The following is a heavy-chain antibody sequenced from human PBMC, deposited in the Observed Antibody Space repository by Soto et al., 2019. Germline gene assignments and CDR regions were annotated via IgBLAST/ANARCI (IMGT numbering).Heavy chain of an antibody. CDR3: ARVLGDDLLTGYSDVDTALGIFDF. V-gene: IGHV4-30-4*01. CDR2: IYHSGNT. J-gene: IGHJ4*02. CDR1: GGSINSGNYF. D-gene: IGHD3-9*01. Sequence: SETLSLTCTVPGGSINSGNYFWSWIRQPPEKGLEWIGYIYHSGNTYYNPSLKSRVTISVDTSKNQFSLKLNSVTAADTAVYYCARVLGDDLLTGYSDVDTALGIFDFWGRGTLVTVSS.